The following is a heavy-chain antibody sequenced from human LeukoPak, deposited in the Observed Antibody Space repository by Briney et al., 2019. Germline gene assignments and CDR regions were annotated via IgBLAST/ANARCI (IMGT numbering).Heavy chain of an antibody. J-gene: IGHJ4*02. CDR3: ARRAVVPAANDY. V-gene: IGHV4-59*12. Sequence: SETLSLTCAVYGGSFSDYYWSWIRQPPGKGLEWIGYIYYSGSTNYNPSLKSRVTISVDTSKNQFSLRLSSVTAADTAVYYCARRAVVPAANDYWGQGTLVTVSS. CDR1: GGSFSDYY. D-gene: IGHD2-2*01. CDR2: IYYSGST.